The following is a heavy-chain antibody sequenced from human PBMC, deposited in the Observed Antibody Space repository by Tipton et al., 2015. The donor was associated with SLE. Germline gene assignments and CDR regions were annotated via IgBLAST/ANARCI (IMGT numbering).Heavy chain of an antibody. CDR2: IKQDGSEK. CDR1: GFTFSSYW. V-gene: IGHV3-7*01. Sequence: GSLRLSCAASGFTFSSYWMSWVRQAPGKGLEWVANIKQDGSEKYYVDSVKGRFTISRDNAKNSLYLQMNSLRAEDTAVYYCAGVDGAVAVKAFDYWGQGTLVTVSS. CDR3: AGVDGAVAVKAFDY. J-gene: IGHJ4*02. D-gene: IGHD6-19*01.